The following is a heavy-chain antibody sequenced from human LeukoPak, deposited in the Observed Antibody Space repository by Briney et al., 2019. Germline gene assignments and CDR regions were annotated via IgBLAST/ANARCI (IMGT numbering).Heavy chain of an antibody. V-gene: IGHV4-61*01. J-gene: IGHJ6*02. CDR2: IYYSGST. CDR3: ARDLGGMDV. CDR1: GGSVSSGSYY. Sequence: MPSETLSLTCTVSGGSVSSGSYYWSWIRQPPGKGLEWIGYIYYSGSTNYNPSLKSRVTISVDTSKNQFSLKLSSVTAADTAVYYCARDLGGMDVWGQGTTVTVSS.